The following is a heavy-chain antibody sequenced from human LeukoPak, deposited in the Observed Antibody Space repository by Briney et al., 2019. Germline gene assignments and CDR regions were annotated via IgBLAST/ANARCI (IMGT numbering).Heavy chain of an antibody. CDR2: IYSGGNT. CDR3: ARLLYYYDSTIYQRYFDY. J-gene: IGHJ4*02. D-gene: IGHD3-22*01. Sequence: GGSLRLSCAASGFTISSNYMNWVRQAPGKGLEWVSIIYSGGNTYYADSVKGRFTISRDNSQNTLYLQMNSLRPEDTAVYYCARLLYYYDSTIYQRYFDYWGQGTLVTVSS. V-gene: IGHV3-53*01. CDR1: GFTISSNY.